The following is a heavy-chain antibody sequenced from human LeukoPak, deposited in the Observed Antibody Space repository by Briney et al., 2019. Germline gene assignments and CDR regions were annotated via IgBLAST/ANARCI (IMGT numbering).Heavy chain of an antibody. Sequence: ASVKVSCKASGYTFTGYYMHWVRQAPGQGLEWMAILNPSDGTTTYAQKFQGRVTMTRDTSTSIVYMELSSLTSEDTAIYYCAREDSRGDKGLLYFDLWGRGTLVTVSS. V-gene: IGHV1-46*01. J-gene: IGHJ2*01. D-gene: IGHD2-21*02. CDR2: LNPSDGTT. CDR3: AREDSRGDKGLLYFDL. CDR1: GYTFTGYY.